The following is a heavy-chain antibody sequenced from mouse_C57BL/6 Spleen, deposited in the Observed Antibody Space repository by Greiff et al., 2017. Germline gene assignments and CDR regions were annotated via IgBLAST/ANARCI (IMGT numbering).Heavy chain of an antibody. V-gene: IGHV1-72*01. CDR1: GYTFTSYW. Sequence: QVQLQQPGAELVKPGASVKLSCKASGYTFTSYWMHWVKQRPGRGLEWIGRIDPNSGGPTYNEKFKSKATLTVDKPSSTAYMQLSSLTSEDAAVYYCASGYYDYDGYYAMDYWGQGTSVTVSS. CDR3: ASGYYDYDGYYAMDY. J-gene: IGHJ4*01. CDR2: IDPNSGGP. D-gene: IGHD2-4*01.